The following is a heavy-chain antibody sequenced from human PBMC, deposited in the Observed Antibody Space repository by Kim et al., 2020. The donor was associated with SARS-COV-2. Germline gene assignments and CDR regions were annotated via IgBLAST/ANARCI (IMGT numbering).Heavy chain of an antibody. Sequence: VKGRFTISRDNSKNTLDLQMNSLRAEDTAVYYCAKDEGSITVASTGGFDYWGQGTLVTVSS. CDR3: AKDEGSITVASTGGFDY. D-gene: IGHD6-19*01. V-gene: IGHV3-23*01. J-gene: IGHJ4*02.